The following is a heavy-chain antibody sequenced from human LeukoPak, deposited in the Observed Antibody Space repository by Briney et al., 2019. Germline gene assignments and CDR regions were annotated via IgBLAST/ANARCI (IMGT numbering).Heavy chain of an antibody. Sequence: GRFLKLSCAASGFAFSSYGMHWVRQAPGKGLDWVAVISYDGSNKYYADSVKGRFTISRDNSKNTLYLQMNSLRAEDTAVYYCAKDSSGSYFNFDYWGQGTLVTVSS. J-gene: IGHJ4*02. CDR1: GFAFSSYG. D-gene: IGHD1-26*01. CDR3: AKDSSGSYFNFDY. V-gene: IGHV3-30*18. CDR2: ISYDGSNK.